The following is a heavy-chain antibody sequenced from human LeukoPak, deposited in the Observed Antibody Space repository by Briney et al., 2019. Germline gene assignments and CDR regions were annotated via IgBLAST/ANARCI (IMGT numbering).Heavy chain of an antibody. CDR2: INPSGGST. V-gene: IGHV1-46*01. D-gene: IGHD2-2*01. CDR1: GYTFTSYY. J-gene: IGHJ4*02. CDR3: ARENIVVVPAAHEYHFDY. Sequence: GASVKVSCKASGYTFTSYYMHWVRQAPGQGLEWMGIINPSGGSTSYAQKFQGRVTMTRDTSTSTVYMELSSLRSEDTAVYYCARENIVVVPAAHEYHFDYWGQGTLVTVSS.